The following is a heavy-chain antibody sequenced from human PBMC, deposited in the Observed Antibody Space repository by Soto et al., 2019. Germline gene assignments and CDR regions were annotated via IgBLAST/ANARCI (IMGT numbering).Heavy chain of an antibody. V-gene: IGHV4-31*03. Sequence: QVQLQESGPGLVKPSQTLSLTCTVSGGSISSGGYYWSWIRQHPGKGLEWIGYIYYSGSTYYNPSLQSRVTKSVDTSKNRFSLKLSSVTAADTAVYYCARAAVVVAATQNWFDPWGQGTLVTVSS. J-gene: IGHJ5*02. CDR1: GGSISSGGYY. CDR3: ARAAVVVAATQNWFDP. CDR2: IYYSGST. D-gene: IGHD2-15*01.